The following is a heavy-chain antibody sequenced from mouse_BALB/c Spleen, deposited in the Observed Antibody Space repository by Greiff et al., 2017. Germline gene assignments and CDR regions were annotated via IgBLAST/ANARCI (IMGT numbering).Heavy chain of an antibody. CDR3: ARDSGFAY. CDR2: ISDGGSYT. J-gene: IGHJ3*01. CDR1: GFTFSDYY. Sequence: EVKLVESGGGLVKPGGSLKLSCAASGFTFSDYYMYWVRQTPEKRLEWVATISDGGSYTYYPDSVKGRFTISRDNAKNNLYLQMSSLKSEDTAMYYCARDSGFAYWGQGTLVTVSA. V-gene: IGHV5-4*02.